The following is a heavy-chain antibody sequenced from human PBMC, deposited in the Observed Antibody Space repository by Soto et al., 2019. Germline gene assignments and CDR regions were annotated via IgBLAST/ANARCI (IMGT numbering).Heavy chain of an antibody. V-gene: IGHV4-34*01. Sequence: QVQLQQWGAGLLKPSETLSLTCAVYGGSFSGYYWSWIRQPPGKGLEWIGEINHSGSTNYIPSLKSRVTISVDTSKNQFSLKLSSVTAADTAVYYCARSGTVQAFDIWGQGTMVTVSS. D-gene: IGHD3-3*01. J-gene: IGHJ3*02. CDR1: GGSFSGYY. CDR2: INHSGST. CDR3: ARSGTVQAFDI.